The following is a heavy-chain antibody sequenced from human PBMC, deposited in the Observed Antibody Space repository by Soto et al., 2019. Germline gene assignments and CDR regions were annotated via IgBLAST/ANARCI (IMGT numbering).Heavy chain of an antibody. J-gene: IGHJ4*02. CDR1: GGTFSSYA. D-gene: IGHD5-18*01. CDR3: ARDLSYGPGYFDY. Sequence: ASVKVSCKASGGTFSSYAISWVRQAPGQGLEWMGGIIPIFGTANHAQKFQGRVTITADESTSTAYMELSSLTSEDTAVYYCARDLSYGPGYFDYWGQGTLVTVSS. CDR2: IIPIFGTA. V-gene: IGHV1-69*13.